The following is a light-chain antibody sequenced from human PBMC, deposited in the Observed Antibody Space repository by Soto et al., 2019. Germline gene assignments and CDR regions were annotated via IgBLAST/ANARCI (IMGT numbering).Light chain of an antibody. CDR2: GTS. CDR1: QSISSY. V-gene: IGKV1-39*01. J-gene: IGKJ1*01. Sequence: DIQMTQSPSSLSASVGDRVTITCRASQSISSYLNWYQQKPGKAPKLLIYGTSRLQSGVPSRFSGSGSGTDFTLTISSLQPEDFATYYCQQTYSVFWTFGQGTKVEIK. CDR3: QQTYSVFWT.